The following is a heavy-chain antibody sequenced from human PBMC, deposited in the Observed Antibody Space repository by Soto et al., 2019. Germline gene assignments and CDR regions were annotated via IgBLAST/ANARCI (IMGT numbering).Heavy chain of an antibody. J-gene: IGHJ4*02. Sequence: PWGSLRLSCAASGFTFSNAWMSWVRQAPWKGLEWVGRVRNKANGDTTAYAASVKGRFTISRDDSKNSLYLQMNSLKPEDTAVYFCARLMGTSFDLWGQGTLVTVSS. CDR1: GFTFSNAW. CDR2: VRNKANGDTT. V-gene: IGHV3-72*01. CDR3: ARLMGTSFDL. D-gene: IGHD2-8*01.